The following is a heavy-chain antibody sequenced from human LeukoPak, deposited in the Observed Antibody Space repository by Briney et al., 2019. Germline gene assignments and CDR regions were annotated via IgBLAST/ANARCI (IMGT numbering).Heavy chain of an antibody. J-gene: IGHJ4*02. CDR3: ARGPAYYYDSSGYYMVY. CDR2: ISNDGTST. D-gene: IGHD3-22*01. V-gene: IGHV3-74*01. Sequence: GGSLRLSCAVSGLTFSNYWMHWVRQAPGKGLVWVSRISNDGTSTSYADSVKGRFTISRDNAKNTLYLQMNSLRGEDTAVYYCARGPAYYYDSSGYYMVYWGQGTLVTVSS. CDR1: GLTFSNYW.